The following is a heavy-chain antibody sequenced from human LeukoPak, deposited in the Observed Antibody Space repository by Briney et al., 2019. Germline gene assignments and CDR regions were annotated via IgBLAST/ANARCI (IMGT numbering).Heavy chain of an antibody. CDR1: GGSISSYY. J-gene: IGHJ4*02. D-gene: IGHD6-13*01. CDR2: IYYSEST. V-gene: IGHV4-59*01. Sequence: PPETLSLTCSVSGGSISSYYWSWIRQPPGTGLEWNGYIYYSESTNYTPPLKSRVTISVDTSKNQFSLRLSSVTAAETAVYYCARTLAAAGSFYFDYCGQGTLVTVS. CDR3: ARTLAAAGSFYFDY.